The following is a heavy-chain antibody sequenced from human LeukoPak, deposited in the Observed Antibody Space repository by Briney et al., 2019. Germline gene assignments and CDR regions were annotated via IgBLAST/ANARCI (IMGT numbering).Heavy chain of an antibody. CDR3: ARESVVVTGEDYYYYGMDV. V-gene: IGHV1-2*02. J-gene: IGHJ6*02. D-gene: IGHD3-22*01. CDR1: GYTFTTYG. CDR2: INPNSGGT. Sequence: ASVKASCKASGYTFTTYGISWVRQAPGQGLEWMGWINPNSGGTNYAQKFQGRVTMTRDTSISTAYMELSRLRSDDTAVYYCARESVVVTGEDYYYYGMDVWGQGTTVTVSS.